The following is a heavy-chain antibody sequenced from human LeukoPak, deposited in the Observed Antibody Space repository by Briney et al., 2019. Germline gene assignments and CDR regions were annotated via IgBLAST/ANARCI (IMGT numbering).Heavy chain of an antibody. J-gene: IGHJ3*02. CDR3: AKAVVVSTTRLGPFDT. V-gene: IGHV4-59*08. CDR1: GGSISSYY. Sequence: SETLSLTCSVSGGSISSYYWSWIRQPPGKGLEWIGYIYYSGSTNYNPSLKSRVTISVDTSKNQFSLKLSSVTAADMAVYYCAKAVVVSTTRLGPFDTWGQGTMVTVSS. D-gene: IGHD3-22*01. CDR2: IYYSGST.